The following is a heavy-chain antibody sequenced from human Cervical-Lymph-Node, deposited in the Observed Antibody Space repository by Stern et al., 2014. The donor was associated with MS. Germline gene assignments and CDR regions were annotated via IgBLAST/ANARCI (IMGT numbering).Heavy chain of an antibody. Sequence: QVQLVQSGAEVKKPGSSVKVSCKASGGAFSSHSFSWVRQAPGQGLEWMGRIIPSLGISNYAQKFQGRVTITADKSTNTAYMELSSLRSEDTAVYYCARGNCGAGSCYGGYYFYGMDVWGQGTTVTVSS. V-gene: IGHV1-69*02. CDR3: ARGNCGAGSCYGGYYFYGMDV. CDR2: IIPSLGIS. CDR1: GGAFSSHS. D-gene: IGHD2-15*01. J-gene: IGHJ6*02.